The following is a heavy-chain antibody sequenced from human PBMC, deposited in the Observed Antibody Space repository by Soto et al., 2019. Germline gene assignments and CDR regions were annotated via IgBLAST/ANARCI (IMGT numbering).Heavy chain of an antibody. V-gene: IGHV4-59*01. CDR1: GGSISSYY. J-gene: IGHJ5*02. D-gene: IGHD3-3*01. Sequence: SETLSLTCTVSGGSISSYYWSWIRQPPGKGLEWIGYIYYSGSTNYNPSLKSRVTISVDTSKNQFSLKLSSVTAADTAVYYCARAANGGYDFWSGYYSSSDPGWFDPWGQGTLVTVSS. CDR2: IYYSGST. CDR3: ARAANGGYDFWSGYYSSSDPGWFDP.